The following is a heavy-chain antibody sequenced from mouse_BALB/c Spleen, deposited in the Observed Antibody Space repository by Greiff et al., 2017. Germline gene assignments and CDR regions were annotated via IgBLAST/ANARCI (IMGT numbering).Heavy chain of an antibody. Sequence: EVKLVESGPELVKPGASVKVSCKASGYAFTSYNMYWVKQSHGKSLEWIGYIDPYNGGTSYNQKFKGKATLTVDKSSSTAYMHLNSLTSEDSAVYYCARDYGNYEGAMDYWGQGTSVTVSS. CDR3: ARDYGNYEGAMDY. V-gene: IGHV1S135*01. CDR2: IDPYNGGT. D-gene: IGHD2-1*01. J-gene: IGHJ4*01. CDR1: GYAFTSYN.